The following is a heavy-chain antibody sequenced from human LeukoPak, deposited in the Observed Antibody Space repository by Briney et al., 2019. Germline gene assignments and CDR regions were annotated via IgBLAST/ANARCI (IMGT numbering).Heavy chain of an antibody. D-gene: IGHD6-19*01. V-gene: IGHV3-30*02. CDR2: IRYDGSNK. Sequence: AGGSLRLSCAASGFTFSSYGMHWVRQAPGKGLEWVAFIRYDGSNKYYADSVKGRFTISRDNSKNTLYLQMNSLRAEDTAVYYCASSAKYSSGWYNWFDPWGQGTLVTVSS. J-gene: IGHJ5*02. CDR1: GFTFSSYG. CDR3: ASSAKYSSGWYNWFDP.